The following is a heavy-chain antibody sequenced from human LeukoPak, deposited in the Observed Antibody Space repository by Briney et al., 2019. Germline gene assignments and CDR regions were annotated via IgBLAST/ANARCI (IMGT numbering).Heavy chain of an antibody. Sequence: QSGGSLRLSCAASGFNFSTYAMSWVRQAPGKGLEWVSGISTSGGSTYYADSVKGRFTISRDNSKNTVYLHMNSLRAEDTAVYYCASTPDGVWLGPDYWGQGTLVTVSS. D-gene: IGHD3-10*01. V-gene: IGHV3-23*01. CDR1: GFNFSTYA. CDR3: ASTPDGVWLGPDY. CDR2: ISTSGGST. J-gene: IGHJ4*02.